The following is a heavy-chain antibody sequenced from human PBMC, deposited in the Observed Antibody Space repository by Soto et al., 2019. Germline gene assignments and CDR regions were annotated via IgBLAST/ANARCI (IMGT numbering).Heavy chain of an antibody. CDR2: INVYNGNT. V-gene: IGHV1-18*01. CDR1: GYRFTSYG. J-gene: IGHJ6*02. CDR3: ARDPRVSWSTKYYGLDV. Sequence: QVQLVQSGTEVKEPGASVKVSCKASGYRFTSYGISWVRQAPGQGLEWMGWINVYNGNTDYAQKVQGRVSLTTDTSTSTAYMELRSLRSDDTAIYYCARDPRVSWSTKYYGLDVWGQGTTVTVSS. D-gene: IGHD6-13*01.